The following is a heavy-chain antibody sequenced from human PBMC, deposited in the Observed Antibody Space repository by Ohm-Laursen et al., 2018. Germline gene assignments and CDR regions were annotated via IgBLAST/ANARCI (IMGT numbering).Heavy chain of an antibody. J-gene: IGHJ3*02. CDR1: GGSLRPYY. Sequence: GTLSLTCTVSGGSLRPYYWIWIRQPPGKGLEWVGYVYYSGSTNYNPSLKSRVTISVDTSKNQFSLKLSSVTAADTAVYYCARWDDYDFWSGIHAFDIWGQGTMVTVSS. CDR3: ARWDDYDFWSGIHAFDI. V-gene: IGHV4-59*08. CDR2: VYYSGST. D-gene: IGHD3-3*01.